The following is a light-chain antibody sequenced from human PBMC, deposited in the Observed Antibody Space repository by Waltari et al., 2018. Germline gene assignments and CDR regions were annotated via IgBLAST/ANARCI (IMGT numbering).Light chain of an antibody. J-gene: IGKJ1*01. CDR2: GAS. CDR1: QSVSSSY. Sequence: EIVLTQSPGNLSLSPGERATLSCRASQSVSSSYLAWYQQKPGQAPRLLIYGASSRFTGIPDRFSGSGSGTDFTLTISRLEPEDFAVYYCQQYGSSPWTFGQGTKVEIK. V-gene: IGKV3-20*01. CDR3: QQYGSSPWT.